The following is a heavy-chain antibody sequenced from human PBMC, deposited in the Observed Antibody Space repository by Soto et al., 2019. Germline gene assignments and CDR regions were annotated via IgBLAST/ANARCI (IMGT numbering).Heavy chain of an antibody. J-gene: IGHJ4*02. V-gene: IGHV1-69*04. CDR3: ARDLYYDFWSGYLSHFDY. D-gene: IGHD3-3*01. Sequence: SVKVSCKASGGTFSSYTISWVRQAPGEGLEWMGRIIPILGIANYAQKFQGRVTITADKSTSTAYMELSSLRSEDTAVYYCARDLYYDFWSGYLSHFDYWGQGTLVTVFS. CDR2: IIPILGIA. CDR1: GGTFSSYT.